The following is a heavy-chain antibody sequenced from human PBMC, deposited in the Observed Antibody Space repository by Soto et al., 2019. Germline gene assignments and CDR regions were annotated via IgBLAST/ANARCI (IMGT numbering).Heavy chain of an antibody. J-gene: IGHJ4*02. V-gene: IGHV5-51*01. CDR3: AKVPSYGTEAYFDY. CDR1: GYSFTSYW. Sequence: PGESLKISCKGSGYSFTSYWIGWVRQMPGKGLEWMGIIYPGDSDTRYSPSFQGQVTISRDNSKNTLYLQMNSLRAEDTAVYYCAKVPSYGTEAYFDYWGQGTLVTVSS. CDR2: IYPGDSDT. D-gene: IGHD5-18*01.